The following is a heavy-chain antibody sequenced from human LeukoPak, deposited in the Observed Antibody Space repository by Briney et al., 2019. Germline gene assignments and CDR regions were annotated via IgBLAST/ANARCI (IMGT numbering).Heavy chain of an antibody. Sequence: PSETLSLTCTVSGGSISSHYWSWIRQPPWKGLEWIGYIYYSGSTYYNPSLRSRVTISVDTSKNLFSLKLSSVTAADTAVYYCARVQRPLDGADYWGQGTLVTVSS. V-gene: IGHV4-59*11. CDR2: IYYSGST. D-gene: IGHD1-1*01. J-gene: IGHJ4*02. CDR1: GGSISSHY. CDR3: ARVQRPLDGADY.